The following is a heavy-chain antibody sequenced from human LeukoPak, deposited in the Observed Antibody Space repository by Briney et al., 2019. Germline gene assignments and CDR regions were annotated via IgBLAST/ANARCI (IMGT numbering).Heavy chain of an antibody. D-gene: IGHD2-2*01. CDR2: IYYSGST. CDR1: GGSTSSYY. Sequence: PSETLSLTCTVSGGSTSSYYWSWIRQPPGKGLEWIGYIYYSGSTNYNPSLKSRVTISVDTSKNQFSLKLSSVTAADTAVYYCARDLGGYPAAPSCAFDIWGQGTMVTVSS. J-gene: IGHJ3*02. V-gene: IGHV4-59*01. CDR3: ARDLGGYPAAPSCAFDI.